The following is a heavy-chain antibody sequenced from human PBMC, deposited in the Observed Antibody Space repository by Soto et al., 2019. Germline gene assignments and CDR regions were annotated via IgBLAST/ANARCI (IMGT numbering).Heavy chain of an antibody. Sequence: GGSLRLSCVGSGLIFSNNGMHRVRQTPGKGLEWVAFMSYDGSDTFYADSVKGRFTISRDNSKNTLFLHMSNLRAEDTAMYYCTIVRVADSALDPWGQGTLVTVSS. J-gene: IGHJ5*02. V-gene: IGHV3-30*02. D-gene: IGHD3-10*02. CDR3: TIVRVADSALDP. CDR2: MSYDGSDT. CDR1: GLIFSNNG.